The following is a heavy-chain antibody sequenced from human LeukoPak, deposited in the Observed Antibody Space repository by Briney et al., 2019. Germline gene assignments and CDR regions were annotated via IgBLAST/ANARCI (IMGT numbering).Heavy chain of an antibody. CDR3: ARGIGGATTIYYYYYYYMDV. CDR2: INHSGST. V-gene: IGHV4-34*01. CDR1: GFTFSSYA. Sequence: GSLRLSCVASGFTFSSYAMSWIRQPPGKGLEWIGEINHSGSTNYNPSLKSRVTISVDTSKNQFSLKLSSVTAADTAVYYCARGIGGATTIYYYYYYYMDVWGKGTTVTVSS. J-gene: IGHJ6*03. D-gene: IGHD1-26*01.